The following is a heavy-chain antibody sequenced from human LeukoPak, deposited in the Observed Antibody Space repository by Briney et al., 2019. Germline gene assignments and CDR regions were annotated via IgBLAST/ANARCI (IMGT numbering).Heavy chain of an antibody. V-gene: IGHV4-59*01. CDR2: IYYSGST. Sequence: SETLSLTCTVSGVSISSYYWSWLRQPPGKGLEWIGYIYYSGSTNYNPSLKSRVTISVDTSKNQFSLKLSSVTAADTAVYYCARDPCGGDCSYFDYWGQGTLVTVSS. CDR1: GVSISSYY. D-gene: IGHD2-21*02. J-gene: IGHJ4*02. CDR3: ARDPCGGDCSYFDY.